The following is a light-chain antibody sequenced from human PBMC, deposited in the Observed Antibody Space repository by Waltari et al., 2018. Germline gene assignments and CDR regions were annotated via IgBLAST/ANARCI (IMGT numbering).Light chain of an antibody. CDR3: QHCDGYPRLI. J-gene: IGKJ4*01. Sequence: DIQLTQSPYFLSASIGDNITITCRASQTMSNYFTWYQQTPGKAPKLLIVSVSTLQSGVPSRFSGSGSGKEFTLRVSSLQPEDLGIYSCQHCDGYPRLIFGGWTRVEIK. CDR1: QTMSNY. V-gene: IGKV1-9*01. CDR2: SVS.